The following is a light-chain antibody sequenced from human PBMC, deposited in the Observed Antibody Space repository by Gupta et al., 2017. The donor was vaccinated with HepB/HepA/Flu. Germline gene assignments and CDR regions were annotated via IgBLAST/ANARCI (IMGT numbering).Light chain of an antibody. CDR3: SSYTSSSTRV. CDR1: SSDVGGYNY. Sequence: QSSLTQPASVAVSPGQSITISCTRTSSDVGGYNYVSWYQQHPGKAPKLMIYDVSKRPAGVSNRFSGSKAGNTASLTISGLQAEDEADYYCSSYTSSSTRVFGGGTKLTVL. J-gene: IGLJ2*01. V-gene: IGLV2-14*01. CDR2: DVS.